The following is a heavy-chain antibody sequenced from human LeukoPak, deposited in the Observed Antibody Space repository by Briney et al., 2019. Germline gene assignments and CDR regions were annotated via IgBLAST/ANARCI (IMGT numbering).Heavy chain of an antibody. CDR3: TRHSLSGSGAFDI. CDR2: IYYSGST. CDR1: GGSISSYY. Sequence: SETLSLTCTVSGGSISSYYWSWIRQPPGKGLEWIGYIYYSGSTNYNPSLKSRVTISVDTSKNQFSLKLSSVTAADTAVYYCTRHSLSGSGAFDIWGQGTMVTVSS. V-gene: IGHV4-59*08. J-gene: IGHJ3*02. D-gene: IGHD3-10*01.